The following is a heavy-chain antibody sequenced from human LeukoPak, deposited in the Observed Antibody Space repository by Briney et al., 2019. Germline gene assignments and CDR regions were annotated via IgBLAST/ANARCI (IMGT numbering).Heavy chain of an antibody. V-gene: IGHV1-18*01. CDR3: ARGAYYYDSSGYYYSLFTPSFDC. CDR1: GYTFTSYG. J-gene: IGHJ4*02. D-gene: IGHD3-22*01. CDR2: ISAYNGNT. Sequence: ASVKVSCKASGYTFTSYGISWVRQAPGQGLEWMGWISAYNGNTNYAQKLQGSVTMTTDTSTSTAYMDLRSLRSDDTAVYYCARGAYYYDSSGYYYSLFTPSFDCWGQGTLVTVSS.